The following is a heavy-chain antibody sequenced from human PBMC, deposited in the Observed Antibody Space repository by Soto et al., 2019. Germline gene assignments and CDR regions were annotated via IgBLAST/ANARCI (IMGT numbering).Heavy chain of an antibody. J-gene: IGHJ4*02. V-gene: IGHV1-18*01. Sequence: QVQLVQSGAEVKKPGASVKVSCKASGYPFTSSSGSSWVRQAPGQGLEWMGWISPSKGNTNYAQKLQGRITMTTDTSTTTAYMELRNLRSDDTAVYYCARVRGTTIDYWGQGTLVTVSS. CDR3: ARVRGTTIDY. CDR2: ISPSKGNT. CDR1: GYPFTSSSG. D-gene: IGHD4-17*01.